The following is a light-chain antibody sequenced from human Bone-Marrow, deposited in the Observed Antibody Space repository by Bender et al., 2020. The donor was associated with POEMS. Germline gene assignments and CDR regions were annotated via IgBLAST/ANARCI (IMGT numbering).Light chain of an antibody. CDR2: KDI. CDR1: ALAKQY. Sequence: SYELTQPPSVSVSPGQTARITCSGDALAKQYAYWYQQKAGQAPVLVIYKDIERPSGIPERFSGSSSGTTVTLTINGAQAEDEADYFCYSAADNREMVFGGGTKLTVL. V-gene: IGLV3-25*02. CDR3: YSAADNREMV. J-gene: IGLJ3*02.